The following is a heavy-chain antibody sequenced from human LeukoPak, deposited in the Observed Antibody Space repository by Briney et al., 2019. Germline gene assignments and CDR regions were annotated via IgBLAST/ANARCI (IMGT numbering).Heavy chain of an antibody. D-gene: IGHD2-15*01. J-gene: IGHJ4*02. V-gene: IGHV3-23*01. CDR1: GFIFSDYG. CDR2: IGGRGGST. CDR3: AKDPWSGGSFGVH. Sequence: GGSLRLSCAASGFIFSDYGMSWVRQAPGKGLEWVSTIGGRGGSTYYADSVKGRFTISRDNSKNTLYLQMNTLRTEDTAVYFCAKDPWSGGSFGVHWGQGTLVTVSS.